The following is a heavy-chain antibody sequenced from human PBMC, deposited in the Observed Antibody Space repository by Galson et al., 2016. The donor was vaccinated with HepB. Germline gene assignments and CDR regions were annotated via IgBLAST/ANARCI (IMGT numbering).Heavy chain of an antibody. J-gene: IGHJ4*02. Sequence: SLRLSCAASGISFSKYWMTWGRQAPGKGLEWVANIKEDGSVKYYVDSVKGRFIISRDNAKNALYLQLNSLRAEDTAVYYCARDVNYGIFDRWGQGTLVTVSS. CDR2: IKEDGSVK. CDR3: ARDVNYGIFDR. CDR1: GISFSKYW. D-gene: IGHD3-10*01. V-gene: IGHV3-7*01.